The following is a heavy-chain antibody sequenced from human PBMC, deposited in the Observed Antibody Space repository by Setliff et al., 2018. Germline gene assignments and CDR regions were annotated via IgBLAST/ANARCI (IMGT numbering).Heavy chain of an antibody. J-gene: IGHJ4*02. CDR1: GYTFTSYP. D-gene: IGHD3-22*01. Sequence: ASVKVSCKSSGYTFTSYPINWMRQAPGQGLEWIGWINTKTGKPTYAQAFTGRIVFSLDTSVSTAYLQISSLKADDTAVYYCARDTGVRGHEISGYYGGGFAYWGQGTPVTVSS. V-gene: IGHV7-4-1*02. CDR3: ARDTGVRGHEISGYYGGGFAY. CDR2: INTKTGKP.